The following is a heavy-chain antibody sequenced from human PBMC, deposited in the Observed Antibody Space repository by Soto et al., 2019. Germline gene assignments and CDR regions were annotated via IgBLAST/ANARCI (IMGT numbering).Heavy chain of an antibody. V-gene: IGHV3-7*01. J-gene: IGHJ5*02. CDR2: IKQDGSEK. CDR1: GFTFSSYW. Sequence: GGSLRLSCAASGFTFSSYWMSWVRQAPGKGLEWVANIKQDGSEKYYVDSVKGRFTISRDNAKNSLYLQMNSLRAEDTAVYYCARDPGMVTDFDWFDPWGQGTLVTVSS. CDR3: ARDPGMVTDFDWFDP. D-gene: IGHD5-18*01.